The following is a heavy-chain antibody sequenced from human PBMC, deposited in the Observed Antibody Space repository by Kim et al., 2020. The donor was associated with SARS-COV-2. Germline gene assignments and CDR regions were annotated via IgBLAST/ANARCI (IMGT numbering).Heavy chain of an antibody. CDR1: GGSFSGYY. CDR2: INHSGST. Sequence: SETLSLTCAVYGGSFSGYYWSWIRQPPGKGLEWIGEINHSGSTNYNPSLKSRVTISVDTSKNQFSLKLSSVTAADTAVYYCARPRGWLRLFAFDIWGQGTMVTVSS. CDR3: ARPRGWLRLFAFDI. J-gene: IGHJ3*02. D-gene: IGHD5-12*01. V-gene: IGHV4-34*01.